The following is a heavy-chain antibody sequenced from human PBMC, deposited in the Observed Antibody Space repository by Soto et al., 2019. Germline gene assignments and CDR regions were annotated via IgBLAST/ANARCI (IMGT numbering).Heavy chain of an antibody. CDR1: GFTFSTYA. Sequence: EVQLVESGGGLVQPGGSLRLSCAASGFTFSTYAVQWVRQAPGKGLEFVSSISSNGGTTNYAYSVKGRFTISRDNSRDTLYLQMGSLRPEDMAVYYCARDGRAMNDYWGQGTLVTVSS. CDR2: ISSNGGTT. CDR3: ARDGRAMNDY. V-gene: IGHV3-64*01. J-gene: IGHJ4*02. D-gene: IGHD5-18*01.